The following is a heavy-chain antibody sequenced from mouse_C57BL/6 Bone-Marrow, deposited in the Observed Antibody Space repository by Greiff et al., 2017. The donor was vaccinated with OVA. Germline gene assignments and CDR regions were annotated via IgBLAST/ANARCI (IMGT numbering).Heavy chain of an antibody. J-gene: IGHJ4*01. Sequence: QVQLKESGPELVKPGASVKISCKASGYAFSSSWMNWVKQRPGKGLEWIGRIYPGDGDTNYNGKFKGKATLTADKSSSTAYMQLSSLTSEDSAVYFGARCRAQATPYAMDYWGQGTAVTVSS. CDR2: IYPGDGDT. CDR3: ARCRAQATPYAMDY. V-gene: IGHV1-82*01. D-gene: IGHD3-2*02. CDR1: GYAFSSSW.